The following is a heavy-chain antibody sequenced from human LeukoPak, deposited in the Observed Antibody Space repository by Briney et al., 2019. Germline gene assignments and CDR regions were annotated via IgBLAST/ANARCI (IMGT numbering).Heavy chain of an antibody. D-gene: IGHD2-21*02. CDR2: IYYSGST. Sequence: PSETLSLTCSVSGGSVGTCWSWIRQPPGKGLEWIGHIYYSGSTNYNPSLKSRVTISVDTSKNHFSLKVTSVTAADTAVYYCARVGPTDVHRDSHDAFDIWGQGTLVAVSS. CDR1: GGSVGTC. V-gene: IGHV4-59*02. CDR3: ARVGPTDVHRDSHDAFDI. J-gene: IGHJ3*02.